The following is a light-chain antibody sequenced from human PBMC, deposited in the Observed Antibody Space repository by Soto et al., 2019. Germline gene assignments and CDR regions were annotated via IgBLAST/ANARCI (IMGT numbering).Light chain of an antibody. CDR2: EVT. J-gene: IGLJ3*02. CDR3: SPFTTIWTRV. CDR1: SSDVGSGNF. Sequence: QSALTQPASVSGSPGQSITISCTGTSSDVGSGNFVSWFQQYPGKAPKLMIYEVTNRLSGVSYRFSGSKSGNTASLTIFGLQAEDEADYYCSPFTTIWTRVFGGGTNVTVL. V-gene: IGLV2-14*01.